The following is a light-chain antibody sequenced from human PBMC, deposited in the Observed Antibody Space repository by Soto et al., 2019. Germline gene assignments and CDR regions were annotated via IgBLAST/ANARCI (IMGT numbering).Light chain of an antibody. CDR1: RSDIGGYNY. CDR3: SSYTSSTTFV. V-gene: IGLV2-14*03. CDR2: DVT. J-gene: IGLJ1*01. Sequence: QSVLTQPASVSGAPGQSITISCTGNRSDIGGYNYVSWYQQHPGKAPKLLISDVTNRPSGVSNRFSGSKSANTASLTISGLQAEDEAEYYCSSYTSSTTFVFGPGTKVTVL.